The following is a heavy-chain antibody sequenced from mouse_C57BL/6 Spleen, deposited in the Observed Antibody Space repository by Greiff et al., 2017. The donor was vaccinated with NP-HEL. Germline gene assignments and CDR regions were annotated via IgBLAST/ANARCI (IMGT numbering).Heavy chain of an antibody. CDR1: GFSLTSYG. D-gene: IGHD1-2*01. CDR2: IWSGGST. CDR3: ARNSWEGGYFDY. Sequence: QVQLQQSGPGLVQPSQSLSITCTVSGFSLTSYGVHWVRQSPGKGLEWLGVIWSGGSTDYNAAFISRLSISKDNSKSQVFFKMNRLQADDTARYYCARNSWEGGYFDYWGQGTTLTVSS. V-gene: IGHV2-2*01. J-gene: IGHJ2*01.